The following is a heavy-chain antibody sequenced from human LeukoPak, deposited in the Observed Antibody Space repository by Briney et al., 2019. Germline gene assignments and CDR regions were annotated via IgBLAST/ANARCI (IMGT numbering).Heavy chain of an antibody. CDR1: GGSISSYY. J-gene: IGHJ4*02. CDR3: ASLDYYDSSGPFDY. V-gene: IGHV4-59*01. Sequence: SETLSLTCTVSGGSISSYYWSWIRQPPGKGLEWIGYIYYSGSTNYNPSLKSRVTISVDTSKNQFSLKLSSVTAADTAVHYCASLDYYDSSGPFDYWGQGTLVTVSS. CDR2: IYYSGST. D-gene: IGHD3-22*01.